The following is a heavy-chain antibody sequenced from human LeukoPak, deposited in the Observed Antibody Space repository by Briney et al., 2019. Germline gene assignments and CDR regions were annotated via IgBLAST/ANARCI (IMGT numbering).Heavy chain of an antibody. D-gene: IGHD6-25*01. J-gene: IGHJ6*02. Sequence: ASVKVSCKASGGTFSSYAISWVRQAPGQGLEWMGGITPMFGTANYAQKFQGRVTITADESTSTAYMELSSLRSEDTAVYYCARDLADYYYYGMDVWGQGTTVTVSS. CDR1: GGTFSSYA. CDR3: ARDLADYYYYGMDV. V-gene: IGHV1-69*13. CDR2: ITPMFGTA.